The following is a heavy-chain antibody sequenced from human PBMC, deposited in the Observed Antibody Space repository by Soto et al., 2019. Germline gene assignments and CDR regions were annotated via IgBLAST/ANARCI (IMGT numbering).Heavy chain of an antibody. CDR1: GFTFSSYA. D-gene: IGHD3-22*01. CDR3: ARGDYYDSGGYYYLDNWFDP. J-gene: IGHJ5*02. V-gene: IGHV3-30-3*01. Sequence: VGSLRLSCAASGFTFSSYAMHWVRQAPGKGLEWVAVISYDGSNKYYADSVKGRFTISRDNSKNTLYLQMNSLRAEDTAVYYCARGDYYDSGGYYYLDNWFDPWGQGTLVTVSS. CDR2: ISYDGSNK.